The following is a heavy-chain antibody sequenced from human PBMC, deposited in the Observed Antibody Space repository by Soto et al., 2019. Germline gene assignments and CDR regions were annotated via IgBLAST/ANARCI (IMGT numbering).Heavy chain of an antibody. J-gene: IGHJ6*02. CDR2: IAHDGSNA. CDR3: ARGDREDILVVVGARPGEYGTDI. Sequence: QVQLVESGGGVVQPGGSLRLSCAASGFTFRNHAMHWVRQAPAKGLQFLAVIAHDGSNAFYRDSVKGRFTVSRDNSKNTLYLYMNSPRSEDTGVYCCARGDREDILVVVGARPGEYGTDIWGQGTTVIVSS. D-gene: IGHD2-15*01. CDR1: GFTFRNHA. V-gene: IGHV3-30-3*01.